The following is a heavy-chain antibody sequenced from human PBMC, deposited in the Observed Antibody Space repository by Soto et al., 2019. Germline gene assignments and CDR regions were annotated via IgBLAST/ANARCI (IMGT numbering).Heavy chain of an antibody. V-gene: IGHV3-33*01. CDR3: ARDASYYSLWSGYYPSRNGMDV. CDR1: GFTFSSFG. D-gene: IGHD3-3*01. J-gene: IGHJ6*02. Sequence: QVQVVESGGGVVQPGRSLRLSCAASGFTFSSFGMHWVRQAPGKGLEWVSLIWYDGSKKSYGDSVKGRFTISRDTSRNTVYLQMTRLRADDTAVYYCARDASYYSLWSGYYPSRNGMDVWGQGTTVTVSS. CDR2: IWYDGSKK.